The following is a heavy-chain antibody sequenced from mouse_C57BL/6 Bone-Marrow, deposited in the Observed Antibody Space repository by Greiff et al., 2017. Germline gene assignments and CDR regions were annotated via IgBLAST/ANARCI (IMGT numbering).Heavy chain of an antibody. CDR1: GFNIKDDY. Sequence: EVQLQQSGAELVRPGASVKLSCTASGFNIKDDYMHWVKQRPEQGLEWIGWIDPENGDTEYASKFQGKATITADTSSNTAYLQLRSLTSEDTAVYYCTTGLLRGYWGQGTTLTVSS. J-gene: IGHJ2*01. CDR3: TTGLLRGY. V-gene: IGHV14-4*01. D-gene: IGHD2-3*01. CDR2: IDPENGDT.